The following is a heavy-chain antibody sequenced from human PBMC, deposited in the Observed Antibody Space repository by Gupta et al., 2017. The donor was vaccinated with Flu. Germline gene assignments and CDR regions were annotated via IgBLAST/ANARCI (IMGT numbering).Heavy chain of an antibody. J-gene: IGHJ5*01. CDR1: GGSISSRSYY. D-gene: IGHD3-9*01. Sequence: QLQLRESGPGLAKTSETLSLTCTVSGGSISSRSYYWDWIRQPPGKGLEWIGSMYYSGSISYSPSLKSRVTISGDMSKNQFSLKLTSVTAADTAVYHCARHPRYDILTGPFDSWGRGILVTVSS. V-gene: IGHV4-39*01. CDR3: ARHPRYDILTGPFDS. CDR2: MYYSGSI.